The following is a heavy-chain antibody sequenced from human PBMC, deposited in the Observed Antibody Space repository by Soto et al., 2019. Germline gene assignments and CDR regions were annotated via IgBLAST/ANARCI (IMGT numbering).Heavy chain of an antibody. CDR2: IYYSGST. CDR3: ARESSWFDP. J-gene: IGHJ5*02. Sequence: NPSETLSLTCTVSGGSISSYYWSWIRQPPGKGLEWIGYIYYSGSTNYNPSLKSRVTISVDTSKNQFSLKLSSVTAADTAVYYCARESSWFDPWGQGTLVTVSS. CDR1: GGSISSYY. V-gene: IGHV4-59*01.